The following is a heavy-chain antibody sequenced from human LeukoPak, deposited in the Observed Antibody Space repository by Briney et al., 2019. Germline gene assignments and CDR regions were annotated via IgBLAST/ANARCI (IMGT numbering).Heavy chain of an antibody. CDR3: ARVGIAVAGSVSGYYYYGMDV. Sequence: SETLSLTCTVSGGSLSSYYWSWIRQPPGKGLEWIGYIYYSGSTNYNPSLKSRVTISVDTSKNQFSLKLSSVTAADTAVYYCARVGIAVAGSVSGYYYYGMDVWGQGTTVTVSS. V-gene: IGHV4-59*01. CDR2: IYYSGST. CDR1: GGSLSSYY. D-gene: IGHD6-19*01. J-gene: IGHJ6*02.